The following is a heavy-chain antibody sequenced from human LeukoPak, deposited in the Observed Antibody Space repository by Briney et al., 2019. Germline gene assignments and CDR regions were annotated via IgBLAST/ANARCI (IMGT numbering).Heavy chain of an antibody. Sequence: GGSLRLSCAASGFTFSSYWISWVRQAPGKGLEWVANIKQDGSEKYYVDSVKGRFTISRDNAKNSLYLQMNSLRAEDTAVYYCARVVGGYYDSSGFNWGQGTLVTVSS. J-gene: IGHJ4*02. V-gene: IGHV3-7*01. CDR1: GFTFSSYW. CDR2: IKQDGSEK. CDR3: ARVVGGYYDSSGFN. D-gene: IGHD3-22*01.